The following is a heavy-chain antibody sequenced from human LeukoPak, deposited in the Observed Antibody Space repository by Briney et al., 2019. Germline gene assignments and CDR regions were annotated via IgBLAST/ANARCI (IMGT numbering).Heavy chain of an antibody. CDR1: GASISSGSYY. CDR2: IYTTGST. CDR3: ARFYYYDSSGYYRKYNWFDP. D-gene: IGHD3-22*01. Sequence: PSQTLSLTCTVSGASISSGSYYWSWIRQPAGKGLEWIGRIYTTGSTNYNPSLKSRVTISLDLSKNQFSLKLSSVTAADTAVYYCARFYYYDSSGYYRKYNWFDPWGQGTLVTVSS. J-gene: IGHJ5*02. V-gene: IGHV4-61*02.